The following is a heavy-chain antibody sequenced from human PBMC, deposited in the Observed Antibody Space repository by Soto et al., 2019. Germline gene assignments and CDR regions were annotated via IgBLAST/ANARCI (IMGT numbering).Heavy chain of an antibody. V-gene: IGHV1-46*01. Sequence: ASVKVSCKASGYTFTSYYMHWVRQAPGQGLEWMGIINPSGGSTSYAQKFQGRVTMTRDTSTSTVYMELSSLRSEDTAVYYCARPFRAHVSIGAFDIWGQGTMVTVSS. D-gene: IGHD3-3*02. CDR1: GYTFTSYY. CDR3: ARPFRAHVSIGAFDI. CDR2: INPSGGST. J-gene: IGHJ3*02.